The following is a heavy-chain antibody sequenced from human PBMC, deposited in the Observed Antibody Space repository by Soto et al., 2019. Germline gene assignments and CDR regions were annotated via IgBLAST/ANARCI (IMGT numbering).Heavy chain of an antibody. Sequence: QVQVVQSGTEVKKPGASVKVACKTSGYSFTTYAIHWVRQAPGQSLEWMGWINPGTGNRRFSQKFQGRITITGETSASTGYMELNSRRAEDTAVHYCARKAFGVEGASSLFDHWGQGTLVSVSS. D-gene: IGHD2-8*01. CDR2: INPGTGNR. V-gene: IGHV1-3*01. J-gene: IGHJ4*02. CDR3: ARKAFGVEGASSLFDH. CDR1: GYSFTTYA.